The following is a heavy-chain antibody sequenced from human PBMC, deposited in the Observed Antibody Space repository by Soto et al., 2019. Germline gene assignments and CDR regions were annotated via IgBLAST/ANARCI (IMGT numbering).Heavy chain of an antibody. D-gene: IGHD2-2*01. CDR3: AREPVAVAVPPVMRTFDY. Sequence: QVQLVQSGAEVRKPGSSVKVSCKTSGGTFSNYAISWVRQAPGQGLEWMGGIVPFSVTVKYAQKFQGRVTITADESTTTAYMELSSLKFEDTAVYYCAREPVAVAVPPVMRTFDYWGQGTLVTVSS. CDR1: GGTFSNYA. J-gene: IGHJ4*02. CDR2: IVPFSVTV. V-gene: IGHV1-69*01.